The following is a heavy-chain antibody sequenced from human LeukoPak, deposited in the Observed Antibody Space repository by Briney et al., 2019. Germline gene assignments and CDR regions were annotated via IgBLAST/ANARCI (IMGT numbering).Heavy chain of an antibody. V-gene: IGHV1-2*06. J-gene: IGHJ4*02. CDR1: GYTFTDYF. CDR2: INSNSGGT. CDR3: ARDLSSTSNWEFDY. D-gene: IGHD7-27*01. Sequence: ASVKVSCKASGYTFTDYFIHWVRQAPGQGPEWMGRINSNSGGTEYEQNFQGRVTMTRDTSINTAYMALSGLTFDDTAVYYCARDLSSTSNWEFDYWGQGTVFTVSS.